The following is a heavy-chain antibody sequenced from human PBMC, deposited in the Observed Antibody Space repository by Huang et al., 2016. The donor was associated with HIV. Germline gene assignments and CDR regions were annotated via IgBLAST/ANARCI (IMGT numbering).Heavy chain of an antibody. CDR1: GYTFDSYG. CDR2: ICPHRGKT. V-gene: IGHV1-18*04. D-gene: IGHD6-19*01. CDR3: ARDATGYGTGWSTEFDY. J-gene: IGHJ4*01. Sequence: HVQLVQSGADVKKPGASVKVSCKASGYTFDSYGINGVRHAPGQGLEWMGWICPHRGKTNHAQKLQGRVTMTTDTTTSTAYMELRILTSDDTAVYYCARDATGYGTGWSTEFDYWGQEPWSPSPQ.